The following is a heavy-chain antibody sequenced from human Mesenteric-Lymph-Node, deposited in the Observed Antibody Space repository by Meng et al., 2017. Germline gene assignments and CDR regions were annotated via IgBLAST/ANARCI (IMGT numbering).Heavy chain of an antibody. CDR2: IYYSGST. Sequence: LPGSGPGRGTPSQTLALTCTVSGGSLSSGDYYWSWIRQPPGKGLVWIGCIYYSGSTYYNPSLKGRVTISVDTSKNQFSLNLSSVTAADTAVYYCARGQRSYSGSYPEWFDPWGQGTLVTVSS. CDR1: GGSLSSGDYY. J-gene: IGHJ5*02. CDR3: ARGQRSYSGSYPEWFDP. D-gene: IGHD1-26*01. V-gene: IGHV4-30-4*01.